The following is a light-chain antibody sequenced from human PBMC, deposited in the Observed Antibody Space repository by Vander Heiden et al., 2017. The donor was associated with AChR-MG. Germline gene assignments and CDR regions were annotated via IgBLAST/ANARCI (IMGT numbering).Light chain of an antibody. CDR1: SSDVGAYNY. CDR2: DVR. Sequence: QSALTQPASVSGSPGQSITISCTGTSSDVGAYNYVSWYQQHPGKAPKVRIFDVRNRPSGISNRFSGSKSGNTASLTISGLQAADEADDYCSSYTTSSTLVFGGGTKVTVL. J-gene: IGLJ3*02. V-gene: IGLV2-14*01. CDR3: SSYTTSSTLV.